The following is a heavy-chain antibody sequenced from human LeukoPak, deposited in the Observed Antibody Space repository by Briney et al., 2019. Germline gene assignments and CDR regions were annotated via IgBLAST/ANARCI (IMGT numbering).Heavy chain of an antibody. CDR1: GYTFTRYS. V-gene: IGHV1-18*01. D-gene: IGHD3-10*01. Sequence: GASLKVSRKASGYTFTRYSISWVRQAPGQRLEWMGWMSAHKGKTNYAQKLQGRVTLTTDTSTSTAYMEQRSLRSGDTPVYYCARDSPYYYGSGSYQENWFDPWGQGTLVTVSS. CDR2: MSAHKGKT. J-gene: IGHJ5*02. CDR3: ARDSPYYYGSGSYQENWFDP.